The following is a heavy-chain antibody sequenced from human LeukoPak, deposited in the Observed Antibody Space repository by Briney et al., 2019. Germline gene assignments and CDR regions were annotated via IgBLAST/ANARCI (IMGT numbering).Heavy chain of an antibody. V-gene: IGHV3-30*04. D-gene: IGHD3-3*01. CDR2: ISYDGSNK. CDR3: ARVSRGVVYFDY. Sequence: AGRSLRLSCAASGFTFSSYAMHWVRQAPGKGLEWVAVISYDGSNKYYADSVKGRFTISRDNSKNTLYLQMNSLRAEDTAVYYCARVSRGVVYFDYWGQGTVVTVSS. J-gene: IGHJ4*02. CDR1: GFTFSSYA.